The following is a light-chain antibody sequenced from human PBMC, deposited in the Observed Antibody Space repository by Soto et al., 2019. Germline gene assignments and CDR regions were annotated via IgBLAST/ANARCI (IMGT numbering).Light chain of an antibody. CDR2: LGS. Sequence: DIVMTQSPLSLPVTPGEPASISCRSSQSLLHSNGYNYLDWYLQKPGQSPQLLIYLGSNRAAGVPDRFSGSGSGADFTLKSSRVEAEDVGVYYCMQVLQTLTFGGGTKVEIK. V-gene: IGKV2-28*01. CDR1: QSLLHSNGYNY. J-gene: IGKJ4*01. CDR3: MQVLQTLT.